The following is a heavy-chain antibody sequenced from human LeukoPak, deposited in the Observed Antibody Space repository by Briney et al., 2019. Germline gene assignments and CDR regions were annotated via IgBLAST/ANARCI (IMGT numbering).Heavy chain of an antibody. J-gene: IGHJ3*02. Sequence: SETLSLTCTVSGGSITNHYWSWLRQPPGKGLEWIGYIYYTGSTSYNASLKSRVTISVDTSKNQFSLKLSSVTAADTAVYYCAREFYYDSSFSFDIWGRGALVTVSS. D-gene: IGHD3-22*01. CDR2: IYYTGST. V-gene: IGHV4-59*11. CDR1: GGSITNHY. CDR3: AREFYYDSSFSFDI.